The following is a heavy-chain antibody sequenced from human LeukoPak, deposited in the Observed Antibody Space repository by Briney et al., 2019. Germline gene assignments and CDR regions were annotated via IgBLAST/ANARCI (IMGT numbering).Heavy chain of an antibody. CDR3: ARRDYDILTVYYYYFDY. D-gene: IGHD3-9*01. J-gene: IGHJ4*02. CDR2: TCPSDSDT. V-gene: IGHV5-51*07. CDR1: GYSFTNYR. Sequence: GEPLKISGTGSGYSFTNYRIGWGHQLPGKVQEWMGITCPSDSDTTYSPSFQGQVTISADKSISTAYLQWSSLKASDTAMYYCARRDYDILTVYYYYFDYWGQGTLVTVSS.